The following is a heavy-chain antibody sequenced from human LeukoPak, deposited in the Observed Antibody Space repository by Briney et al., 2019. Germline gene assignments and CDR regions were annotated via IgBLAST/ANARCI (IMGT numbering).Heavy chain of an antibody. CDR1: GFTFSNYA. CDR3: ARGYYFDS. Sequence: GGSLRLSCAASGFTFSNYAMSWVRQAPGKGLEWVSGLSGSGGSTYYADSLKGRFTISRDNSKNTLYLQINSLRAEDTAVYYCARGYYFDSWGQGTLVTVSS. J-gene: IGHJ4*02. CDR2: LSGSGGST. V-gene: IGHV3-23*01.